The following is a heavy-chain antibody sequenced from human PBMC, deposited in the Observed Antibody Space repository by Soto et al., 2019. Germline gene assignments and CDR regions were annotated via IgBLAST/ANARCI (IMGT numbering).Heavy chain of an antibody. D-gene: IGHD5-18*01. CDR3: ARLHSHGTYGMDV. Sequence: SVKVSCKASGGSFTYTLSWVRQAPGQGLEWMGGIIPIFGTTNYAQRFQGRVTITADESTKTAYMELSTLRSEDTAVYYCARLHSHGTYGMDVWGQGTTVTVSS. CDR2: IIPIFGTT. V-gene: IGHV1-69*13. CDR1: GGSFTYT. J-gene: IGHJ6*02.